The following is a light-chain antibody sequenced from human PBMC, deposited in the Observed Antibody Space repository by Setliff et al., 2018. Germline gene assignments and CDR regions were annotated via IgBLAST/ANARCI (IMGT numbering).Light chain of an antibody. CDR3: FSYTSSSSYV. CDR1: SSDVGAYDY. Sequence: QSALAQPPSASGSPGQSVTISCTGSSSDVGAYDYVSWYQHHPGRAPKFMIYDVSKRPSGVSNRFSGSKSGNTASLTISGLQAEDEADYYCFSYTSSSSYVFGSGTKVTVL. CDR2: DVS. J-gene: IGLJ1*01. V-gene: IGLV2-14*03.